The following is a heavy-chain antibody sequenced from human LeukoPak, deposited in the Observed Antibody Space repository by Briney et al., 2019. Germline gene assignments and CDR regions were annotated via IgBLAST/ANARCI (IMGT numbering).Heavy chain of an antibody. V-gene: IGHV4-39*01. CDR2: IYYSGST. D-gene: IGHD3-22*01. J-gene: IGHJ4*02. CDR1: GGSISSSGYY. Sequence: PSETLSPTCTVSGGSISSSGYYWGWIRQPPGKGLEWIGSIYYSGSTYYNPSLKSRVSISVDTSKNQFSLRLSSVTAADTAVYYCARGQKEYYFDTSGYYNDYWGQGTLVTVSS. CDR3: ARGQKEYYFDTSGYYNDY.